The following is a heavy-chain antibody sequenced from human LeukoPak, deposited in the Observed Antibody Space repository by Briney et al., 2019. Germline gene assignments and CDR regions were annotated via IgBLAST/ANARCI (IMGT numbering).Heavy chain of an antibody. V-gene: IGHV3-74*03. Sequence: AGGSLRLSCAASGFTFRNNWMHWVRQTPGKGLLWVSRISSDGGSTTYADSVKGRFTISRDNAKNTLYLQMNNLRAEDTAMYYCARDQRVTGRPDIDYWGQGTLVIVSS. CDR3: ARDQRVTGRPDIDY. D-gene: IGHD6-6*01. CDR1: GFTFRNNW. J-gene: IGHJ4*02. CDR2: ISSDGGST.